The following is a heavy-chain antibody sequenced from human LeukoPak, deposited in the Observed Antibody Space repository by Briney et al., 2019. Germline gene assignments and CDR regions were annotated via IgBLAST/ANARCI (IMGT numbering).Heavy chain of an antibody. V-gene: IGHV1-69*05. CDR2: IIPIFGTA. Sequence: VASVKVPCKASGGTFSSYAISWVRQAPGQGLEWMGGIIPIFGTANYAQKFQGRVTITTDESTSTAYMELSSLRSEDTAVYYCATTAGNYYDSSGYYSFDYWGQGTLVTVSS. CDR3: ATTAGNYYDSSGYYSFDY. CDR1: GGTFSSYA. J-gene: IGHJ4*02. D-gene: IGHD3-22*01.